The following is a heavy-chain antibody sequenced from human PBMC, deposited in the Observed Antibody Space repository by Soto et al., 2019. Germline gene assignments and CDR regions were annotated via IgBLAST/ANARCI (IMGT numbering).Heavy chain of an antibody. J-gene: IGHJ6*02. V-gene: IGHV3-33*01. Sequence: GSLRLSCAASGFTFSSYGMHWVRQAPGKGLEWVAVIWYDGSNKYYADSVKGRFTISRDNSKNTLYLQMNSLRAEDTAVYYCARDSVKLQVWSRSPYYYYGMDVWGQGTTVTVSS. CDR2: IWYDGSNK. CDR1: GFTFSSYG. CDR3: ARDSVKLQVWSRSPYYYYGMDV. D-gene: IGHD5-18*01.